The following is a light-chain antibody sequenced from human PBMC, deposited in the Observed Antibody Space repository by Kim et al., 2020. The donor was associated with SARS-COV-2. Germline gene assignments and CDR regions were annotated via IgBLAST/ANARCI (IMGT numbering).Light chain of an antibody. CDR2: GRN. J-gene: IGLJ2*01. V-gene: IGLV3-19*01. CDR1: NLRKYH. CDR3: HCRDNNGDHP. Sequence: SSKLTQDPAVSVALGQTVRITCQGDNLRKYHASWYQQKPGQAPVLVLYGRNNRPSGISDRFSGSSSGNTASLTITATQAEDEADYHCHCRDNNGDHPFGGGTQLTVL.